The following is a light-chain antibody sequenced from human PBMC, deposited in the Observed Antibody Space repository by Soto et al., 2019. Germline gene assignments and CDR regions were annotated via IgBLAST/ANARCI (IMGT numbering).Light chain of an antibody. Sequence: EVVLTQSPATLSLSPGERATLSCRASQNVGIYLAWYQQKPGQAPRLLIYDASNRATGIPARFSGSGSATDFTLTISSLEAEDFAVYYCQQCLTTPRTFGQGTRVEI. CDR3: QQCLTTPRT. CDR2: DAS. J-gene: IGKJ1*01. CDR1: QNVGIY. V-gene: IGKV3-11*01.